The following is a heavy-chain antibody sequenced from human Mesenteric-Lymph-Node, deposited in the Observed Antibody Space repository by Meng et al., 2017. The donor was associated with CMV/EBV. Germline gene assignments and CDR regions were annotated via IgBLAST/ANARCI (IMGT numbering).Heavy chain of an antibody. Sequence: EGSLRLSCAASGFTISSNHMSWVRQAPGKGLEWVSIIYSGGSTYYTDSVKGRFSISRDNSKNTLYLQMNSLRAEDTAVYYCARLHSSSSGFDYWGQGTLVTVSS. J-gene: IGHJ4*02. V-gene: IGHV3-53*01. CDR3: ARLHSSSSGFDY. CDR2: IYSGGST. D-gene: IGHD6-6*01. CDR1: GFTISSNH.